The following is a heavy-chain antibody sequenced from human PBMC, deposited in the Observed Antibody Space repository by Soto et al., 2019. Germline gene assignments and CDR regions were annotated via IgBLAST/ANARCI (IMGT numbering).Heavy chain of an antibody. CDR3: ARGDPAPYSYGKFDY. CDR1: GFTFSSYG. J-gene: IGHJ4*02. V-gene: IGHV3-33*01. CDR2: IWYDGSNK. Sequence: PGGSLRLSCAASGFTFSSYGMHWVRQAPGKGLEWVAVIWYDGSNKYYADSVKGRFTISRDNSKNTLYLQMNSLRAEDTAVYYCARGDPAPYSYGKFDYWGQGTLVTVSS. D-gene: IGHD6-13*01.